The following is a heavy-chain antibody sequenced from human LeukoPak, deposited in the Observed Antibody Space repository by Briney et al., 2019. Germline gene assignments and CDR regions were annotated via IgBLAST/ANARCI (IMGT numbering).Heavy chain of an antibody. CDR1: GLPFSSYA. CDR3: AKSKFSCIGNNCYSPDY. J-gene: IGHJ4*02. D-gene: IGHD2-15*01. V-gene: IGHV3-30*18. CDR2: ISYDGSNE. Sequence: GGSLRLSCAASGLPFSSYAMHWVRQAPGKGLEWVALISYDGSNEHYADSVKGRFTIARDNSKNTLYLQVNSLRAEDTAVYYCAKSKFSCIGNNCYSPDYWGQGTLITVSS.